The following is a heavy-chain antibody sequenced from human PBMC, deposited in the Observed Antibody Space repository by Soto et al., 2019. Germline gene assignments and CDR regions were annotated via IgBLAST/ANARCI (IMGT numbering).Heavy chain of an antibody. Sequence: PGGSLRLSCAASGFTFDDYAMHWVRQAPGKGLEWVSGISWNSGSIGYADSVKGRFTISRDNAKNSLYLQMNSLRAEDTALYYCAKDGVAARQYYMDVWGKGTTVTVSS. D-gene: IGHD6-6*01. CDR2: ISWNSGSI. J-gene: IGHJ6*03. CDR3: AKDGVAARQYYMDV. CDR1: GFTFDDYA. V-gene: IGHV3-9*01.